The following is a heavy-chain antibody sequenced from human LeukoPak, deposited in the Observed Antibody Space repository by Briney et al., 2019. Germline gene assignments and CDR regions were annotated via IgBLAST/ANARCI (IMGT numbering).Heavy chain of an antibody. D-gene: IGHD5/OR15-5a*01. Sequence: GGSLRLSCAASGFMFNNYAMSWVRHAPGKDLEWVSTITGGGDDTYSAGSVKGRFTISRDNSKNTLSLQMHSLRVEDTAAYYCAKGVRLSSNYYMDVWGKGTTVTVSS. J-gene: IGHJ6*03. CDR3: AKGVRLSSNYYMDV. CDR2: ITGGGDDT. CDR1: GFMFNNYA. V-gene: IGHV3-23*01.